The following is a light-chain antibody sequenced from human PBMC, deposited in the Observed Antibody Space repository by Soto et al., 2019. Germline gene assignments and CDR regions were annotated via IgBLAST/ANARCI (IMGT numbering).Light chain of an antibody. Sequence: IQITQSPSTLSAPAVHRVTITCLASQSVSTWLAWYQQKPGKAPQVLISMASTLESGVPSRFSGSGSGTEFTLTISSLQPDDFAVYYCQQYGDSPRTFGQGTRLEIK. CDR2: MAS. CDR3: QQYGDSPRT. J-gene: IGKJ5*01. V-gene: IGKV1-5*03. CDR1: QSVSTW.